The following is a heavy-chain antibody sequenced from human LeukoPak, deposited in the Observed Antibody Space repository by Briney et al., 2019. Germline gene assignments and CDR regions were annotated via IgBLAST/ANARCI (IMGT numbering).Heavy chain of an antibody. CDR1: GGSISSYY. J-gene: IGHJ4*02. CDR3: ARSNYYGSGSYSH. D-gene: IGHD3-10*01. V-gene: IGHV4-59*08. CDR2: IYYSGST. Sequence: SETLSLTCTVSGGSISSYYWSWIRQPPGKGLEWIGCIYYSGSTDYNPSLKSRGTISIDTSKNQFSLKLSSVTAADTAVYYCARSNYYGSGSYSHWGQGTLATVSS.